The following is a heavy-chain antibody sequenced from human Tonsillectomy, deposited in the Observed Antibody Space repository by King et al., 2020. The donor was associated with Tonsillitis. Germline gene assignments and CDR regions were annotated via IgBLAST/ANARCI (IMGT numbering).Heavy chain of an antibody. D-gene: IGHD3-22*01. V-gene: IGHV4-34*01. CDR3: ASRGYYYDSSGYYEVDP. Sequence: VQLQQWGAGLLKPSETLSLTCAVYGGSFSGYYWSWIRQPPGKGLEWIGEINHSGSTNYNLSLKSRVTISVDTSKNQFSLKLSSVTAADTAVYYCASRGYYYDSSGYYEVDPWGQGTLVTVSS. J-gene: IGHJ5*02. CDR2: INHSGST. CDR1: GGSFSGYY.